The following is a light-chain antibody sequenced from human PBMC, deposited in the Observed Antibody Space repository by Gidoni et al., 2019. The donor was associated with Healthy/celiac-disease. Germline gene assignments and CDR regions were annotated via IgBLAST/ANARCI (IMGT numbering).Light chain of an antibody. V-gene: IGKV3-20*01. Sequence: EMVLAQSPGTLSLSPGERATLSCRASQSVSAGYLAWYQQKPGQAPRLLIYDASSRATGIPDRFSGSGSGTDFTLTISRLEPEDFAVYYCQHYGSSPWTFGQGTKVEIK. J-gene: IGKJ1*01. CDR1: QSVSAGY. CDR3: QHYGSSPWT. CDR2: DAS.